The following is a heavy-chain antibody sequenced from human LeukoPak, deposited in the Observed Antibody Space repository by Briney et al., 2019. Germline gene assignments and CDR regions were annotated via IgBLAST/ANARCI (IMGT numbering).Heavy chain of an antibody. Sequence: GGSLRLSCAASGFTFSSYSMNWVRQAPGKGLEWVSSISSSSSYIYYADSVKGRFTISRDNAKNSLYLQMNSLRAEDTAVYYCARDLLPSSTGTTWYFDYWGQGTLVTVSS. D-gene: IGHD1-1*01. V-gene: IGHV3-21*01. J-gene: IGHJ4*02. CDR2: ISSSSSYI. CDR3: ARDLLPSSTGTTWYFDY. CDR1: GFTFSSYS.